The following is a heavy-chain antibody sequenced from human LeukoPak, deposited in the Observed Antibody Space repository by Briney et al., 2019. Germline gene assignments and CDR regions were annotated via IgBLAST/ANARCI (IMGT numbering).Heavy chain of an antibody. Sequence: GGSLRLSCAASGFTFSSYAMTWVRQAPGKGLEWVSSVSGSGGGTYYADSVKGRFTISRDNPKNTLYLQMNSLRAEDTAVYYCARNAYGAQTPSDVWGQGTTVTVSS. CDR1: GFTFSSYA. V-gene: IGHV3-23*01. CDR2: VSGSGGGT. D-gene: IGHD4-17*01. J-gene: IGHJ6*02. CDR3: ARNAYGAQTPSDV.